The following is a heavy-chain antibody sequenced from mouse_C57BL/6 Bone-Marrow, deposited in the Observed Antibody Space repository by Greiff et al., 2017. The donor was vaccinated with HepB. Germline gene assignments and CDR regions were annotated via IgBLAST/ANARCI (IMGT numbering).Heavy chain of an antibody. CDR1: GFTFSDYY. V-gene: IGHV5-12*01. J-gene: IGHJ4*01. Sequence: EVKVEESGGGLVQPGGSLKLSCAASGFTFSDYYMYWVRQTPEKRLEWVAYISNGGGSTYYPDTVKGRFTISRDNAKNTLYLQMSRLKSEDTAMYYCAMRAMDYWGQGTSVTVSS. CDR3: AMRAMDY. CDR2: ISNGGGST.